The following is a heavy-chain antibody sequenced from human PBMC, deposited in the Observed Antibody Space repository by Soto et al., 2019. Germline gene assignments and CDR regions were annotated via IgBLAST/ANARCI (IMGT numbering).Heavy chain of an antibody. CDR3: AREYSSYGPFCF. D-gene: IGHD5-18*01. J-gene: IGHJ1*01. V-gene: IGHV3-48*01. CDR2: IRRSSSTI. CDR1: GLTVSRYS. Sequence: SQTLSWAPSGLTVSRYSVKWVRQGPGKGLEWVSYIRRSSSTIYCADDVKGRFNISRDSAKNSLYLEMNSLRAEDTAVYYGAREYSSYGPFCFWGQGTLGNGSS.